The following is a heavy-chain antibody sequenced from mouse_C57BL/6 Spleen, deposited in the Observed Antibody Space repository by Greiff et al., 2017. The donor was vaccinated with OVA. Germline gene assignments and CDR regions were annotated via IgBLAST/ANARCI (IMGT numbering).Heavy chain of an antibody. CDR2: IYPGSGST. Sequence: QVQLQQPGAELVKPGASVKMSCKASGYTFTSYWITWVKQRPGQGLEWIGDIYPGSGSTNYNEKFKSKATLTVATSSSTAYMQLSSLTSEDSAVYYCASAFYYDYDGFDYWGQGTTLTVSS. D-gene: IGHD2-4*01. CDR1: GYTFTSYW. V-gene: IGHV1-55*01. J-gene: IGHJ2*01. CDR3: ASAFYYDYDGFDY.